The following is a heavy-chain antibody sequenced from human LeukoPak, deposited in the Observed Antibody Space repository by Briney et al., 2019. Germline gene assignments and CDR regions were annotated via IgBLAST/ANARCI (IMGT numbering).Heavy chain of an antibody. V-gene: IGHV1-24*01. Sequence: ASVKVSCKVSGYTLTELSMHWVRQAPGKGLEWMGGFDPEDGETIYAQEFQGRVTMTEDTSTDTAYMELSSLRSEDTAVYYCATGNVDIAAAGTANWFDPWGQGTPVTVSS. CDR2: FDPEDGET. CDR3: ATGNVDIAAAGTANWFDP. J-gene: IGHJ5*02. CDR1: GYTLTELS. D-gene: IGHD6-13*01.